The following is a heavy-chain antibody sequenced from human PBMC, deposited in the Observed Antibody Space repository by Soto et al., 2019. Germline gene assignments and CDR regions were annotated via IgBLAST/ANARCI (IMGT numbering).Heavy chain of an antibody. CDR1: GGTFSSYA. Sequence: QVQLVQSGAEVKKPGSSVKVSCKASGGTFSSYAISWVRQAPGQGLEWMGGIIPIFGTANYAQKFQGRVTITADESTSTAYMELSSLRADDTAVYYCARLAGYYASSCYYYWWYFDYWGQGTLVTASS. D-gene: IGHD3-22*01. V-gene: IGHV1-69*01. CDR3: ARLAGYYASSCYYYWWYFDY. J-gene: IGHJ4*02. CDR2: IIPIFGTA.